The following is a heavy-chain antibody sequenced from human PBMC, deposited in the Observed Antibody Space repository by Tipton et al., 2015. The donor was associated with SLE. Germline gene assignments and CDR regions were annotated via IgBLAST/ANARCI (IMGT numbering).Heavy chain of an antibody. D-gene: IGHD6-19*01. CDR2: ISSGSLSM. CDR3: ARVQYSSGSYFFDY. CDR1: GFTFSSYS. V-gene: IGHV3-21*03. J-gene: IGHJ4*02. Sequence: GSLRLSCAASGFTFSSYSMNWVRQAPGKGLEWVSSISSGSLSMYYGDSVKGRFTISRDNAKNSLYLQMNSLREDDTAVYYCARVQYSSGSYFFDYWGQGTLVTVSS.